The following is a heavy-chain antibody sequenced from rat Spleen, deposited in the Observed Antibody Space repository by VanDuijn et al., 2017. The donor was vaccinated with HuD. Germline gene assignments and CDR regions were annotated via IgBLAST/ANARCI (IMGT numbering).Heavy chain of an antibody. D-gene: IGHD1-12*03. V-gene: IGHV2-45*01. CDR1: GFTFNNYD. CDR3: ARDLDGYFDY. CDR2: MWSGGST. Sequence: VQLVESGGGLVQPGRSLKLSCAASGFTFNNYDMAWVRQAPTMSLEWMGVMWSGGSTDYNSALKSRLSISRDTSKNQVFLKMNSLQSEDTTTYYCARDLDGYFDYWGQGVMVTVSS. J-gene: IGHJ2*01.